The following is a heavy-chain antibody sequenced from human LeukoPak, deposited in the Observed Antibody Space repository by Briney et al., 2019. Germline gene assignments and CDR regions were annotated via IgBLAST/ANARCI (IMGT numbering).Heavy chain of an antibody. CDR3: ARVTGLSSGYYYSDY. CDR1: GTSISNYY. V-gene: IGHV4-59*01. J-gene: IGHJ4*02. CDR2: IYNSGST. Sequence: SETLSLTCTVSGTSISNYYWSWIRQPPGKGLEWIGYIYNSGSTNYNPSLKSRVTISVDTSKNQISLKLRSVTAADTAVYYCARVTGLSSGYYYSDYWGQGTLVTVSS. D-gene: IGHD3-3*01.